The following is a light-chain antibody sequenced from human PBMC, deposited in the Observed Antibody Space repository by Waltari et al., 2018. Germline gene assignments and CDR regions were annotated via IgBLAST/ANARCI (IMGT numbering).Light chain of an antibody. CDR1: QRFNNY. V-gene: IGKV3-11*01. Sequence: EIVLTQSPATLSLSPGERATLSCRASQRFNNYLAWYQQRPGQAPRLLIYDAFKRAPGIPARFSGSGSGTDFTLTISSLEPEDFAVYYCQHRSNWPLTFGGGTKVEIK. CDR3: QHRSNWPLT. J-gene: IGKJ4*01. CDR2: DAF.